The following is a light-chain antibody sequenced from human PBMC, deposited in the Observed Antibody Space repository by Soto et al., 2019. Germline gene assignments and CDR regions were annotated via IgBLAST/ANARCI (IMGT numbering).Light chain of an antibody. CDR1: SPNIGSNT. Sequence: QSVLTQPPSASGTPGQRVTISCSGSSPNIGSNTVNWYQQLPGTAPKLLIYSNNQRPSGVPDRFSCSKSGTSASLAISGRQSEDEADYYCAAWYDSLNGPVVFGGGTKLTVL. V-gene: IGLV1-44*01. CDR3: AAWYDSLNGPVV. J-gene: IGLJ2*01. CDR2: SNN.